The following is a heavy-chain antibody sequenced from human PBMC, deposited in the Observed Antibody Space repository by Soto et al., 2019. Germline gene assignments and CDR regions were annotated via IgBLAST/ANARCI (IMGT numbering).Heavy chain of an antibody. D-gene: IGHD6-13*01. CDR3: ARDRAAAGPQPPFDP. CDR1: GGTFSSYA. Sequence: GASVKVPCKASGGTFSSYAISWVRQAPGQGLEWMGGIIPIFGTANYAQKFQGRVTITADESTSTAYMELSSLRAEDTAVYYCARDRAAAGPQPPFDPWGQGTLVTVSS. V-gene: IGHV1-69*13. CDR2: IIPIFGTA. J-gene: IGHJ5*02.